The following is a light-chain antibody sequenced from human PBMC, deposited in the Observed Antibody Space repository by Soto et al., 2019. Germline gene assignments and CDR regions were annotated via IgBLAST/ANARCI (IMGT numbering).Light chain of an antibody. Sequence: AIRMTQSPSSLSASTGDTVTITCRASQDIGSFLAWYQQKPGKAPKVLIYGASTLEGGVPSRFSGSGSRTEFTLTISYLQSEDFASYYYQHYHNYPITFGQGTRLDMK. CDR1: QDIGSF. V-gene: IGKV1-8*01. CDR2: GAS. CDR3: QHYHNYPIT. J-gene: IGKJ5*01.